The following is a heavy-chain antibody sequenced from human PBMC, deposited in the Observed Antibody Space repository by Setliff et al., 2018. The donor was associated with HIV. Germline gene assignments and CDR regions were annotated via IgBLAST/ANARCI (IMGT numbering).Heavy chain of an antibody. CDR1: GGSISGYF. Sequence: SETLSLTCNVSGGSISGYFWTWIRQPAGKGLEWIASIHYGWSVFYNPSLRSRVTLSVGTSKKHFFLNLSFATTADTAVYYCVRPSFGIGGGSMFDSWGQGIVVTVSS. CDR3: VRPSFGIGGGSMFDS. D-gene: IGHD3-3*01. CDR2: IHYGWSV. V-gene: IGHV4-59*04. J-gene: IGHJ4*02.